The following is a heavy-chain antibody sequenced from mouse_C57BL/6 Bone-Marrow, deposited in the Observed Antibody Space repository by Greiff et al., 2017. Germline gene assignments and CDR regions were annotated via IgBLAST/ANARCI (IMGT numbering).Heavy chain of an antibody. Sequence: VQLQQPGAELVMPGASVKLSCKASGYTFTSYWMHWVKQRPGQGLEWIGEIDPSDSYTNYNQKFKGKSTLTVDKSSSTAYMQLSRLTSEDSAVYYCARDSGTTLFDYWGQGTTLTVSS. CDR2: IDPSDSYT. D-gene: IGHD4-1*01. V-gene: IGHV1-69*01. CDR1: GYTFTSYW. J-gene: IGHJ2*01. CDR3: ARDSGTTLFDY.